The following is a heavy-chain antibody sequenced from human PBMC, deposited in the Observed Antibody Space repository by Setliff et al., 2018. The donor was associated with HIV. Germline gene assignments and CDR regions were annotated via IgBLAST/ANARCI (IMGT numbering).Heavy chain of an antibody. CDR3: ARDDYLDSSGYEGASY. V-gene: IGHV4-34*01. Sequence: SETLSLTCAVYDGSFSGYYWIWIRQPPGKGLEWIGEITHSGRTNYNPSLKSRVTISVDTPKNQFSLKLSSVTAADTAVYYCARDDYLDSSGYEGASYWGRGTLVTVSS. D-gene: IGHD3-22*01. J-gene: IGHJ4*02. CDR2: ITHSGRT. CDR1: DGSFSGYY.